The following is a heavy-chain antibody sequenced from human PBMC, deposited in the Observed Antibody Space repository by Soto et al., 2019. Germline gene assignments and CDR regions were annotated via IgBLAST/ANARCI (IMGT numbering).Heavy chain of an antibody. CDR2: SRNKTKSYTS. Sequence: EVQLVESGGDLVQPGGSLRHSCAVSGFSLSDHYMDWVRQAPGKGLEWVGRSRNKTKSYTSDYAASVKGRFTISRDDSKNSLYLQMNSLKTEDTAVYYCTRATDLGWGQGTLVTVSS. J-gene: IGHJ4*02. CDR1: GFSLSDHY. CDR3: TRATDLG. D-gene: IGHD3-16*01. V-gene: IGHV3-72*01.